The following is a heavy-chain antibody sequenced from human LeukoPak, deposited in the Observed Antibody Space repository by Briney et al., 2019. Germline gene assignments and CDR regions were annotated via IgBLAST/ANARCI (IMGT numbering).Heavy chain of an antibody. Sequence: SETLSLTCTVSGGSISSYYWSWIRQPAGKGLQWIGRIYTNGTTNYSPSLKSRVTMSVDMSKNQFSLKLTSVTAADTAVYYCAKEDIVVVTKYIHYGMDVWGQGTTVTVSS. D-gene: IGHD2-15*01. V-gene: IGHV4-4*07. J-gene: IGHJ6*02. CDR2: IYTNGTT. CDR1: GGSISSYY. CDR3: AKEDIVVVTKYIHYGMDV.